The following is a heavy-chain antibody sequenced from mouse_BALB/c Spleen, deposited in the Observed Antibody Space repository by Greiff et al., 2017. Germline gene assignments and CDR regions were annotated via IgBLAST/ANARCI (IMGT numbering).Heavy chain of an antibody. Sequence: VQLQQSGAELVRPGASVKLSCTASGFNIKDYYMHWVKQRPEQGLEWIGWIDPENGDTEYAPKFQGKATMTADTSSSTAYLQLSSLTSEDTAVYYYNESVCGNYDYWGQGTTLTVSS. CDR3: NESVCGNYDY. CDR1: GFNIKDYY. V-gene: IGHV14-4*02. D-gene: IGHD2-1*01. J-gene: IGHJ2*01. CDR2: IDPENGDT.